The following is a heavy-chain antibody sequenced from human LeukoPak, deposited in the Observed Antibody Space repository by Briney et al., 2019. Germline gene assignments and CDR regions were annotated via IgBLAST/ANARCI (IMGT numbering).Heavy chain of an antibody. CDR1: GGSFSGYY. D-gene: IGHD2-2*03. J-gene: IGHJ6*02. CDR2: IYYSGST. V-gene: IGHV4-59*01. CDR3: ARVWVDIVVVPAAPTRYYYGMDV. Sequence: PSETLSLTCAGYGGSFSGYYWSWIRQPPGKGLEWMGYIYYSGSTNYNPSLESRVTISVDTSKNQFSLKLSSVTAEDTAVYYCARVWVDIVVVPAAPTRYYYGMDVWGQGTTVTVSS.